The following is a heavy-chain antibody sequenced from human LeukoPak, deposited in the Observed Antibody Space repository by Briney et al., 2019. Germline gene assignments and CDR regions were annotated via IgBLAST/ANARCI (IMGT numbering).Heavy chain of an antibody. CDR3: ARHDLGGSSPFDY. CDR2: INPSGTST. D-gene: IGHD2-15*01. V-gene: IGHV1-46*01. CDR1: GYTFTNYY. Sequence: ASVKVSCKTSGYTFTNYYMHWVGQAPGQGLEWMGIINPSGTSTTYAQKFQGRVTMTRDTSTSTDFMELSSLRSEDTALYYCARHDLGGSSPFDYWGRGTLVTVSS. J-gene: IGHJ4*02.